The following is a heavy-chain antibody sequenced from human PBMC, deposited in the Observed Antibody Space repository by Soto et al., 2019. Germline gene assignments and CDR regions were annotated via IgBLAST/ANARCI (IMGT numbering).Heavy chain of an antibody. CDR2: ISRSGDRT. V-gene: IGHV3-64*02. Sequence: EVQLVESGEGLVQPGGSLRLSCAASGFTFSSYNIHWIRQAPGKGLEFVSAISRSGDRTYYADSVKDRFTITRDNSKNTVWLQMGSLRAEDMAVYSFACARCSSGQCYYFDYWGRGALVSVSS. J-gene: IGHJ4*02. CDR1: GFTFSSYN. D-gene: IGHD2-15*01. CDR3: ACARCSSGQCYYFDY.